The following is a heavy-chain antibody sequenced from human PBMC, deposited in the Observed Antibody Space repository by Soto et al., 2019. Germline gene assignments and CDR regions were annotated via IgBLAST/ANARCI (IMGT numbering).Heavy chain of an antibody. J-gene: IGHJ4*02. CDR3: ATFLGDSSGYYHPYFDY. Sequence: ASVKVSCKVSGYTLTELSMHWVRQAPGKGLEWMGGFDPEDGETIYAQKFQGRVTMTEDTSTDTAYMELISLRSEDTAVYYCATFLGDSSGYYHPYFDYWGQGTLVTVSS. D-gene: IGHD3-22*01. CDR2: FDPEDGET. V-gene: IGHV1-24*01. CDR1: GYTLTELS.